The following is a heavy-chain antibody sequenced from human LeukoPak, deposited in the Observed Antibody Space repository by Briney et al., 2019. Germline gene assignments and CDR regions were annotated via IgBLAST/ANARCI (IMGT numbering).Heavy chain of an antibody. V-gene: IGHV1-2*02. Sequence: ASVKVSCKASGYTFAAFHIHWVRQAPGQGLEWMGWINPNGGGTIYAPKFQGRVTMTRDTSITTAYMELNSLRSDDTAVYYCARSHDYTNYVAPWGQGTLVTVPS. D-gene: IGHD4-11*01. CDR2: INPNGGGT. CDR3: ARSHDYTNYVAP. CDR1: GYTFAAFH. J-gene: IGHJ5*02.